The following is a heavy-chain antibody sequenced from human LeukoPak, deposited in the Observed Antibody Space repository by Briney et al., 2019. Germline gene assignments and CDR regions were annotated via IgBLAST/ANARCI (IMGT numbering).Heavy chain of an antibody. J-gene: IGHJ3*02. Sequence: GGSLRLSCAASGFTFSSYEMNWVRQAPGKGLEWISYISGDGNTIYYADSVKGRFTISRDNAKNSLYLHMNSLRAEDTAAYYCTRAKPPYCRGGSCRTPGAFDIWGQGTVVTVSS. V-gene: IGHV3-48*03. CDR3: TRAKPPYCRGGSCRTPGAFDI. CDR1: GFTFSSYE. CDR2: ISGDGNTI. D-gene: IGHD2-15*01.